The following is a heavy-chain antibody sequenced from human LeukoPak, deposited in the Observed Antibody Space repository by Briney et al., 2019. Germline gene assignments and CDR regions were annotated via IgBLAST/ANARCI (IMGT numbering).Heavy chain of an antibody. Sequence: ASVKVSCKASGYTFTSYYMHWVRQAPGQGLEWMGIINPSGGSTSHAQKFQGRVTMTRDTSTSTVYMELSSLRSEDTAVYYCARDGLYYDILTGQTAYYFDYWGQGTLVTVSS. D-gene: IGHD3-9*01. J-gene: IGHJ4*02. CDR1: GYTFTSYY. CDR2: INPSGGST. CDR3: ARDGLYYDILTGQTAYYFDY. V-gene: IGHV1-46*01.